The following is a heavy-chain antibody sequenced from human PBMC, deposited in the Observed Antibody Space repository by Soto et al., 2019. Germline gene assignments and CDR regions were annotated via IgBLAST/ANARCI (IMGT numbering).Heavy chain of an antibody. CDR3: ARGVTMITGFDY. V-gene: IGHV4-61*01. D-gene: IGHD3-22*01. CDR1: GGSVSSGSYY. CDR2: IFYNGST. J-gene: IGHJ4*02. Sequence: QVQLHESGPGLVKPSETLSLTCTVSGGSVSSGSYYWSWIRQPPGKGLAFIGYIFYNGSTNYNPSLKSRVTMSVDTSRDQFSLRLSSVTAPDTAFYYCARGVTMITGFDYWGQGSLVTVSS.